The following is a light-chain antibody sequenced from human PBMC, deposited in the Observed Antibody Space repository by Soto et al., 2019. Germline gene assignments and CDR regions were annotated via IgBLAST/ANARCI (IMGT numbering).Light chain of an antibody. J-gene: IGKJ2*01. CDR1: QNLLFSSNNKNS. V-gene: IGKV4-1*01. CDR2: WAS. Sequence: DVVMTQSPDSLAVSLGERAAINCKSSQNLLFSSNNKNSLAWYQQKPGQPPKLLIYWASTRESGAPDRFSGSGSGRDFTLTISSLQAEEVAVYYCQQYHTTPNTFGQGTKVEIK. CDR3: QQYHTTPNT.